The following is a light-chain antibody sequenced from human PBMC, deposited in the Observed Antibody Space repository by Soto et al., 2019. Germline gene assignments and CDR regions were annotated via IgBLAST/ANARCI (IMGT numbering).Light chain of an antibody. V-gene: IGKV1-5*03. CDR2: KAS. CDR3: QQYNDYSRT. J-gene: IGKJ1*01. CDR1: QSISKY. Sequence: DIQMTQSPSTLSASVGDRVTITCRATQSISKYLAWYQQKPGKAPNLLIYKASSLESGGPSRFSGSGSGTEFTLTISSLQPDDFAAYYCQQYNDYSRTFGQGTRVEI.